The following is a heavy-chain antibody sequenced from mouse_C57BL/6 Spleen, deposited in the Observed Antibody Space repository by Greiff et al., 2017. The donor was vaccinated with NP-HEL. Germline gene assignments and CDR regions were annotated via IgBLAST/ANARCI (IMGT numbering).Heavy chain of an antibody. D-gene: IGHD2-4*01. Sequence: EVQLVESGGGLVQPGGSLKLSCAASGFTFSDYGMAWVRQAPRKGPEWVAFISNLAYSIYYADTVTGRFTISRENAKNTLYLEMSSLRSEDTAMYYCARHDYDEGFAYWGQGTLVTVSA. CDR3: ARHDYDEGFAY. J-gene: IGHJ3*01. CDR1: GFTFSDYG. V-gene: IGHV5-15*01. CDR2: ISNLAYSI.